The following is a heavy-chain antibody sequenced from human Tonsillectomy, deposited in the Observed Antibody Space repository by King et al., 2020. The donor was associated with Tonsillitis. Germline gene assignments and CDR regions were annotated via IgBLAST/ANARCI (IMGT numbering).Heavy chain of an antibody. Sequence: QLVQSGAEVKKPGASVKVSCKASGYPFTGYYIHWVRQAPGQRPEWMGWINPNSDGTHYAQKFQGRVTMTRDTSLSTVDMELSRLTSDDPAVYYCSREGYNYDSSGFYSAYWGQGTLVTVSS. D-gene: IGHD3-22*01. CDR3: SREGYNYDSSGFYSAY. CDR1: GYPFTGYY. CDR2: INPNSDGT. J-gene: IGHJ4*02. V-gene: IGHV1-2*02.